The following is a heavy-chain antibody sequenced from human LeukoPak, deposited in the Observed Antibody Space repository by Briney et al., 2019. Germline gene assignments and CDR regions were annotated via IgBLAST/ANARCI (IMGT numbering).Heavy chain of an antibody. CDR3: AKDSTSCYASDY. CDR1: GFTFSSYA. Sequence: GGSLRLSCAASGFTFSSYAMSWVRQAPGKGLEWVSAISGSGGSKYYADSVKGRFTISRDNSKNTLYLQMNSLRAEDTAVYYCAKDSTSCYASDYWGQGTLVTVSS. CDR2: ISGSGGSK. D-gene: IGHD2-2*01. J-gene: IGHJ4*02. V-gene: IGHV3-23*01.